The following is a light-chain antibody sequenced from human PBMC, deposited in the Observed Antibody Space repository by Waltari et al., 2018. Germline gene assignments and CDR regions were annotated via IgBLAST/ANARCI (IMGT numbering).Light chain of an antibody. J-gene: IGLJ1*01. V-gene: IGLV2-23*02. CDR2: EIN. CDR1: SAYVGCHYL. CDR3: CSFTNSRNFDV. Sequence: QSALTQPASVSGSPGQSITISCTGTSAYVGCHYLVSWYQQHPGKAPKLIIYEINKRPSGVSNRFSGSKSGKTASLTISGLQAEDEADYYCCSFTNSRNFDVFGTGTKVTVL.